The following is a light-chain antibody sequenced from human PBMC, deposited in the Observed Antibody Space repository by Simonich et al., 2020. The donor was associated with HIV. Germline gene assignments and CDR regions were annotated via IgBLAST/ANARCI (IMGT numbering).Light chain of an antibody. CDR3: QQYNNYRT. Sequence: DIKMTQSPSTLSASLGDSVTITCLASQNVSTWVAWYQQKPGKAPKLLIYKASSLESGVPLRFSGSGFGTEFTLTISSLQPDDFATYYCQQYNNYRTFGQGTKVEIK. CDR1: QNVSTW. V-gene: IGKV1-5*03. CDR2: KAS. J-gene: IGKJ1*01.